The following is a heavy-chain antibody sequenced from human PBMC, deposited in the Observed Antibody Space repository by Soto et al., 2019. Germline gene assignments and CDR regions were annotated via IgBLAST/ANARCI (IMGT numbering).Heavy chain of an antibody. CDR2: ISYDGSNK. Sequence: GGSLRLSCSASVSTFSSYAMHWVRQAPGKGLEWVAVISYDGSNKYYADSVKGRFTISRDNSKNTLYLQMNSLRAEDTAVYYCASPGSGSYSGYFDYWGQGTLVTVSS. D-gene: IGHD3-10*01. J-gene: IGHJ4*02. V-gene: IGHV3-30-3*01. CDR1: VSTFSSYA. CDR3: ASPGSGSYSGYFDY.